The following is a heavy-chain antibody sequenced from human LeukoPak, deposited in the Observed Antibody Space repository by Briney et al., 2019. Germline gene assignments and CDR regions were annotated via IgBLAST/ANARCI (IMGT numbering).Heavy chain of an antibody. CDR2: ISGSGGST. CDR3: ARDVAATGWFDP. CDR1: GFTFSSYA. V-gene: IGHV3-23*01. J-gene: IGHJ5*02. D-gene: IGHD6-13*01. Sequence: GGSLRLSCAASGFTFSSYAMSWVRQAPGKGLEWVSAISGSGGSTYHADSVKGRFTISRDNSKNTLYLQMNSLRAEDTAVYYCARDVAATGWFDPWGQEPWSPSPQ.